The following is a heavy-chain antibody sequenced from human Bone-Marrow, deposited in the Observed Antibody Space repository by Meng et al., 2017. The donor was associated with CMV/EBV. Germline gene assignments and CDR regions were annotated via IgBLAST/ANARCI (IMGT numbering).Heavy chain of an antibody. V-gene: IGHV4-39*07. Sequence: GSLRLSCTVSGGSISSSSYYWGWIRQPPGKGLEWIGSIYYSGSTYYNPSLKSRVTISVDTSKNQFSLKLSSLRSEDTAVYYCARGPLSGSYLGYYYGMDVWGQGTTVTVSS. CDR2: IYYSGST. CDR1: GGSISSSSYY. D-gene: IGHD1-26*01. CDR3: ARGPLSGSYLGYYYGMDV. J-gene: IGHJ6*02.